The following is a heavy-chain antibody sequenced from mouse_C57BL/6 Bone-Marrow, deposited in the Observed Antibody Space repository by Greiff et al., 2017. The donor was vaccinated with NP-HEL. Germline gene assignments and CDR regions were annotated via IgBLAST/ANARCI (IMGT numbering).Heavy chain of an antibody. CDR1: GYTFTSYW. D-gene: IGHD2-10*01. Sequence: QVHVKQPGAELVKPGASVKMSCKASGYTFTSYWITWVKQRPGQGLEWIGDIYPGSGSTNYNEKFKSKATMTVETSSSTAYMQRSSLTSEDSAVYYCARSYLAWFAYWGQVTLVTVSA. CDR2: IYPGSGST. J-gene: IGHJ3*01. V-gene: IGHV1-55*01. CDR3: ARSYLAWFAY.